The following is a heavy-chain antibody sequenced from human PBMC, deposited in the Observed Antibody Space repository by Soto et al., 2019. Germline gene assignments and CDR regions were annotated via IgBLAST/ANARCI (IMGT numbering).Heavy chain of an antibody. CDR1: GYTFTSYG. V-gene: IGHV1-18*01. CDR3: AMVVAATLAHDAFDI. J-gene: IGHJ3*02. CDR2: ISAYNGNT. Sequence: ASVKVSCKASGYTFTSYGISWVRQAPGQGLEWMGWISAYNGNTNYAQKLQGRVTMTTDTSTSTVYMELSSLRSEDTAVYYCAMVVAATLAHDAFDIWGQGTMVTVSS. D-gene: IGHD2-15*01.